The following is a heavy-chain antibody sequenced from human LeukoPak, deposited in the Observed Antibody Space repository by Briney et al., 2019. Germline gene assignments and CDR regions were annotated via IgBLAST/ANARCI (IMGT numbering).Heavy chain of an antibody. CDR3: ARDPRYYYGSGPNDY. Sequence: GGSLRLSCAASGFTVSSNYMSWVRQAPGKGLEWVSVIYSGGGTYYADSVKGRFTISRDNSKNTLYLQMNSLRAEDTAVYYCARDPRYYYGSGPNDYWGQGTLVTVSS. CDR2: IYSGGGT. CDR1: GFTVSSNY. J-gene: IGHJ4*02. D-gene: IGHD3-10*01. V-gene: IGHV3-66*02.